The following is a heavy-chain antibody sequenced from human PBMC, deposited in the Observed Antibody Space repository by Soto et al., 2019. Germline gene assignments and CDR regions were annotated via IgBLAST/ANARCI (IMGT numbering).Heavy chain of an antibody. Sequence: ASVKLSCKTAGYTFTSYDSNRVRQATGQGLEWMGWMNPNSGNTGYAQKFQGRVTMTRNTSISTAYMELSSLRSEDTAVYYCARKYYDFWSGYYSGMDVWGQGPTVTVSS. CDR3: ARKYYDFWSGYYSGMDV. D-gene: IGHD3-3*01. V-gene: IGHV1-8*01. J-gene: IGHJ6*02. CDR1: GYTFTSYD. CDR2: MNPNSGNT.